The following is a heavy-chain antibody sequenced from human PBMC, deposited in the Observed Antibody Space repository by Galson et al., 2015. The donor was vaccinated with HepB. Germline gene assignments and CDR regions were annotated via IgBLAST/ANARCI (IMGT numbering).Heavy chain of an antibody. Sequence: SVKVSCKASGYTFTGYYMHWVRQAPGQGLEWMGWINPNSGGTNYAQKFQGRVTMTRDTSISTVYMELSSLRSEDTAVYYCARVDCSGGSCDPHYYYGMDVWGQGTTVTVSS. D-gene: IGHD2-15*01. CDR3: ARVDCSGGSCDPHYYYGMDV. V-gene: IGHV1-2*02. J-gene: IGHJ6*02. CDR2: INPNSGGT. CDR1: GYTFTGYY.